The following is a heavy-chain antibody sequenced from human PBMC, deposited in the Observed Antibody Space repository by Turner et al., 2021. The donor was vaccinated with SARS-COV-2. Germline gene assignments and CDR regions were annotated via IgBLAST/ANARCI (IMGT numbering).Heavy chain of an antibody. D-gene: IGHD3-3*01. J-gene: IGHJ6*02. Sequence: QVQLVQSGAEVKKPGSSVKVSCKASGGTLSSYSISWVRQAPGQGLEWMGGIIPIFGTANYAQKFQGRVTITADESTSTAYMELSSLRSEDTAVYYCARERGRSPDFSFYAMDVWGQGTTVTVSS. CDR2: IIPIFGTA. V-gene: IGHV1-69*01. CDR3: ARERGRSPDFSFYAMDV. CDR1: GGTLSSYS.